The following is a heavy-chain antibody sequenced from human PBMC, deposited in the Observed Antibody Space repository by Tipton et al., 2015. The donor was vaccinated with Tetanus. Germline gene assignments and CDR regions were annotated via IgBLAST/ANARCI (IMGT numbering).Heavy chain of an antibody. V-gene: IGHV3-48*02. CDR3: ARLNGGWLNYYYYGMDV. D-gene: IGHD4-23*01. J-gene: IGHJ6*02. CDR2: INTGGGTT. Sequence: SLRLSCEASGFTSGFTFSYFSMNWVRQAPGKGLEWISHINTGGGTTYYANSVKGRFTISRDDAKNSLYLQMNSLRDEDTAVYYCARLNGGWLNYYYYGMDVWGQGTTVTVSS. CDR1: GFTFSYFS.